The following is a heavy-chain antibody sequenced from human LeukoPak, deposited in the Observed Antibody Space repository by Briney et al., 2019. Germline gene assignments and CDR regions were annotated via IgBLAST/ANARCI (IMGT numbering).Heavy chain of an antibody. CDR2: ISSSGSTI. J-gene: IGHJ6*04. V-gene: IGHV3-11*04. CDR1: GFTVSNNY. Sequence: GGSLRLSCAASGFTVSNNYMSWVRQAPGKGLEWVSYISSSGSTIYYADSVKGRFTISRDNAKNSLYLQMNSLRAEDTAVYYCAELGVTMIGGVWGKGTTVTISS. D-gene: IGHD3-10*02. CDR3: AELGVTMIGGV.